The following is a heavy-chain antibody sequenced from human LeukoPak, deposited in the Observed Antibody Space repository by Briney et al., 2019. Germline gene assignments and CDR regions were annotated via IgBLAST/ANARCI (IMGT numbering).Heavy chain of an antibody. D-gene: IGHD2-2*01. Sequence: ASVKVSCKASGGTFSSYAISWVRQAPGQGLEWMGGIIPIFGTANYAQKFQGRVTITADESTSTAYMELSSLRSEDTAVYYCARNVQPIGYCSSTSCRQYFQHWGQGTLVTVSS. V-gene: IGHV1-69*13. CDR3: ARNVQPIGYCSSTSCRQYFQH. CDR1: GGTFSSYA. CDR2: IIPIFGTA. J-gene: IGHJ1*01.